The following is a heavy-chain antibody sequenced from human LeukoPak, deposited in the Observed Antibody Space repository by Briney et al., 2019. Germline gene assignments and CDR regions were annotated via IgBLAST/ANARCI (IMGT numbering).Heavy chain of an antibody. J-gene: IGHJ4*02. CDR1: GFTFSSYS. V-gene: IGHV3-21*01. CDR3: ASDLLGTVDY. CDR2: ISSSSSYI. Sequence: TGGSPRLSCAASGFTFSSYSMNWVRQAPGKGLEWVSSISSSSSYIYYADSVKGRFTISRDNAKNSLYLQMNSLRAEDTAVYYCASDLLGTVDYWGQGTLVTVSS. D-gene: IGHD3-16*01.